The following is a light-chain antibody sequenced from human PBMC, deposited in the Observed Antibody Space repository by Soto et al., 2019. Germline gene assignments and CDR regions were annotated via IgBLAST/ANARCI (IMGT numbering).Light chain of an antibody. Sequence: DIVLTQSPGTLSSSPGERATLSCRASQSVSSSYLAWYQQKPGQAPRLLIYGASSRATGIPDRFSGSGSGTDFTLTISRLEPEDFAMYYCQQYGSSPPTFGQGTKLEIK. CDR3: QQYGSSPPT. CDR2: GAS. J-gene: IGKJ2*01. CDR1: QSVSSSY. V-gene: IGKV3-20*01.